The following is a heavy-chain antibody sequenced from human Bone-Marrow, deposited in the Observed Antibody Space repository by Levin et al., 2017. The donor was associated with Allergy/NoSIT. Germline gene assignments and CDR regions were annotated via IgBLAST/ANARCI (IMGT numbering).Heavy chain of an antibody. J-gene: IGHJ4*02. V-gene: IGHV3-30*03. Sequence: GGSLRLSCAASGLSFGDYGMHWVRQAPDSGLEWVTLITSDGSNIFYADSVKGRFVVSRDNSRNLLFLQLNSLRPEDAGVYYCASRGSFDHWGQGTPVTVSS. D-gene: IGHD3-10*01. CDR3: ASRGSFDH. CDR1: GLSFGDYG. CDR2: ITSDGSNI.